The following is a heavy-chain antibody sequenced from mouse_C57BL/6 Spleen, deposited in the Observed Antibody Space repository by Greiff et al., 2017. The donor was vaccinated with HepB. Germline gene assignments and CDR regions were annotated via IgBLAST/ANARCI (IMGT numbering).Heavy chain of an antibody. Sequence: QVQLQQSGPELVKPGASVKISCKASGYAFSSSWMNWVKQRPGKGLEWIGRIYPGGGDTNYNGKFKGKATLTADKASSTAYMQLSSLTSEDSAVYFCAPTTVVAHFDYWGQGTTLTVSS. J-gene: IGHJ2*01. CDR3: APTTVVAHFDY. V-gene: IGHV1-82*01. CDR1: GYAFSSSW. D-gene: IGHD1-1*01. CDR2: IYPGGGDT.